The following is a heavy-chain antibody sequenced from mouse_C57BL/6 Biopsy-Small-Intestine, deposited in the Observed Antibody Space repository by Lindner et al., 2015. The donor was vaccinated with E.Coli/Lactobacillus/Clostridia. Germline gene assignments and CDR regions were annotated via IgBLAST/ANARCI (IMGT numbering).Heavy chain of an antibody. CDR2: IDPSDNYT. CDR1: GYTFTSYW. J-gene: IGHJ3*01. CDR3: ARSGALYYDPFAY. D-gene: IGHD2-4*01. V-gene: IGHV1-69*02. Sequence: VQLQESGAELVKPGASVKLSCKASGYTFTSYWMHWVKQRPGQGLEWIGEIDPSDNYTYYNQKFKGKATLTVDKSSSTAYMQLSSLTSEDSAVYYCARSGALYYDPFAYWGQGTLVTVSA.